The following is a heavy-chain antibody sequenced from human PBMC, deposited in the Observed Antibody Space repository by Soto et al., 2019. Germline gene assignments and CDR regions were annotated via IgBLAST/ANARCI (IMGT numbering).Heavy chain of an antibody. CDR1: GFTFSDYW. CDR3: ASSMGRGGNDY. D-gene: IGHD3-10*01. CDR2: ITTDGSEK. Sequence: EVQLVESGGGLVQPWGSLRLSCAASGFTFSDYWMSWVRQAPGKGLECVANITTDGSEKYYVDPVKGRFTISRDNAKNSLYLQMNSMRAEDTAVYYCASSMGRGGNDYWGQGTLVAVSS. J-gene: IGHJ4*02. V-gene: IGHV3-7*05.